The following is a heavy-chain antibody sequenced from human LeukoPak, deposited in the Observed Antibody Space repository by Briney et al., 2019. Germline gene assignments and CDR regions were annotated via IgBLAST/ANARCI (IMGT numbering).Heavy chain of an antibody. CDR2: ISSSGSTI. Sequence: LSLTCAVYGGSFIGYYWSWIRQAPGKGLEWVSYISSSGSTIYYADSVKGRFTISRDNAKNSLYLQMNSLRAEDTAVYYCARDPYSSGWTDYWGQGTLVTVSS. J-gene: IGHJ4*02. V-gene: IGHV3-11*04. D-gene: IGHD6-19*01. CDR3: ARDPYSSGWTDY. CDR1: GGSFIGYY.